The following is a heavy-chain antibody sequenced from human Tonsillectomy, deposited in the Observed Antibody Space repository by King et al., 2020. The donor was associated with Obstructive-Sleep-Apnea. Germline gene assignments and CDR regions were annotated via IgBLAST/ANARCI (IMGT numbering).Heavy chain of an antibody. J-gene: IGHJ6*02. Sequence: LQLQESGPGLVKPSETLSLTCTVSGGSISSSSYYWGWIRQPPGKGLEWIGSIYYSGSTYYNPSLKSRVTISVDTSKNQFSLKLSSVTAADTAVYYCAGAIVVVVAATHSEYYYYGMDVWGQGTTVTVSS. CDR1: GGSISSSSYY. D-gene: IGHD2-15*01. V-gene: IGHV4-39*07. CDR2: IYYSGST. CDR3: AGAIVVVVAATHSEYYYYGMDV.